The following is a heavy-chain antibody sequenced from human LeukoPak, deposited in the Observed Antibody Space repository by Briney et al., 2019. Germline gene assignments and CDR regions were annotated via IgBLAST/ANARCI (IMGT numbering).Heavy chain of an antibody. CDR3: ARGGSETYNWFDP. D-gene: IGHD6-25*01. Sequence: SETLSLTCTVSSGSISSYYWSWIRQPPGKGLGWIGYIYYSGSTNYNPSLKSRVTISVDTSKNQFSLKLSSVTAADTAVYYCARGGSETYNWFDPWGQGTLVTVSS. J-gene: IGHJ5*02. CDR1: SGSISSYY. CDR2: IYYSGST. V-gene: IGHV4-59*01.